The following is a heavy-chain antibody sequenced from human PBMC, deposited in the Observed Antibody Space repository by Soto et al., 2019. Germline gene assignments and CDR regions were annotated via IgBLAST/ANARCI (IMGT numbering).Heavy chain of an antibody. J-gene: IGHJ5*02. V-gene: IGHV1-69*06. CDR1: GGTFSSYA. CDR2: IIPIFGTA. CDR3: ATSYDSGFEP. D-gene: IGHD5-12*01. Sequence: SVKVSCKASGGTFSSYAISWVRQAPGQGLEWMGGIIPIFGTANYAQKFQGRVTITADKSTRTAYMELRSLRSDDTAVYYCATSYDSGFEPWGQGTMVTVSS.